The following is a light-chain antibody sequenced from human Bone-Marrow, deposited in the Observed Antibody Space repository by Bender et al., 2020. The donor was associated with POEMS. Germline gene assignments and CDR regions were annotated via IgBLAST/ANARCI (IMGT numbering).Light chain of an antibody. CDR3: GSYAGSSTYV. CDR2: DVS. V-gene: IGLV2-14*03. Sequence: QSALTQPASVSGSPGQSITISCTGTSGDVGGYDYVSWYQQHPGRAPKLIIYDVSSRPSGISTRFSGSKSGNTASLTISGLQGEDEGCYYCGSYAGSSTYVFGTGTKVTVV. CDR1: SGDVGGYDY. J-gene: IGLJ1*01.